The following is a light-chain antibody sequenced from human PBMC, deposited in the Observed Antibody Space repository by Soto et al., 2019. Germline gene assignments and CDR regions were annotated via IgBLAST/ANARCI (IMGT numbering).Light chain of an antibody. CDR1: SSDVGIYNL. CDR2: ECS. CDR3: CSYAGASTYV. J-gene: IGLJ1*01. V-gene: IGLV2-23*01. Sequence: QSVLTQPASVSGSPGQSITISCTGTSSDVGIYNLVSWYQQHPGKAPKLMIYECSKRPSGVSNRFSGSKSGNTASLTVSGLQADDEADYYCCSYAGASTYVFGSGTKVTVL.